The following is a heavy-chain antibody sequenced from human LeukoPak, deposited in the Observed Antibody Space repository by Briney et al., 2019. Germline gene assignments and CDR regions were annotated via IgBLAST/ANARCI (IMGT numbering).Heavy chain of an antibody. J-gene: IGHJ4*02. D-gene: IGHD3-10*01. CDR3: ARDGVLWFGELSSRGNDY. CDR1: GYTFTSYA. Sequence: ASVKVSCKASGYTFTSYAMNWVRQAPGQGLEWMGWISAYNGNTNYAQKLQGRVTMTTDTSTSTAYMELRSLRSDDTAVYYCARDGVLWFGELSSRGNDYWGQGTLVTVSS. V-gene: IGHV1-18*01. CDR2: ISAYNGNT.